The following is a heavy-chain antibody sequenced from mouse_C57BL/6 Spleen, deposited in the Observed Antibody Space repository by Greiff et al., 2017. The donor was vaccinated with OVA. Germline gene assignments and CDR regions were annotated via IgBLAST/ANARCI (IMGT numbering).Heavy chain of an antibody. V-gene: IGHV1-64*01. CDR1: GYTFTSYW. D-gene: IGHD2-5*01. CDR2: IHPNSGST. Sequence: QVQLQQPGAELVKPGASVKLSYKASGYTFTSYWMHWVKQRPGQGLEWIGMIHPNSGSTNYNEKFKSKATLTVDKSSSTAYMQLSSLTSEDSAVYYCARSNHYYAMDYWGQGTSVTVSS. J-gene: IGHJ4*01. CDR3: ARSNHYYAMDY.